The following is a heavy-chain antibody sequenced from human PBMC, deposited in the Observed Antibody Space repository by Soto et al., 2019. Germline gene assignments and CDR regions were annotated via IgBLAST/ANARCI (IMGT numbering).Heavy chain of an antibody. V-gene: IGHV3-33*01. Sequence: PGGSLRLSYAASGFTFSDYGMHWVRQAPGKGLQWVAFIWPDGGNKYYAESVKGRFTISRDNSKNSVYLQMNYVRDEDTAVYYCARDGDANSGFGKDYWGQGTLVTVSS. CDR2: IWPDGGNK. J-gene: IGHJ4*02. CDR1: GFTFSDYG. CDR3: ARDGDANSGFGKDY. D-gene: IGHD3-16*01.